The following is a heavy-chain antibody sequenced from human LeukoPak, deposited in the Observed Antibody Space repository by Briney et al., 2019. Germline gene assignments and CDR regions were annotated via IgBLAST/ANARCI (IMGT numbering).Heavy chain of an antibody. CDR1: GYSFTSYG. J-gene: IGHJ4*02. V-gene: IGHV1-18*01. Sequence: ASVKVPCKASGYSFTSYGISWVRQAPGQGLEWMGWISGNNGNTNYAQKFQGRVTMTTDTSTSTAYMELRSLRSDDTAVYYCVRSSVVVAAVDYWGQGTLVTVSS. CDR2: ISGNNGNT. D-gene: IGHD2-15*01. CDR3: VRSSVVVAAVDY.